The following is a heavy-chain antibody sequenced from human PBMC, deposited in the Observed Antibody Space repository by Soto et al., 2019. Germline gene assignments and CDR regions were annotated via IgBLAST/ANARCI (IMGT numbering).Heavy chain of an antibody. Sequence: ASVKVSCKASGYTFTSYDINWVRQATGQGLEWMGWMNPNSGNTGYAQKFQGRVTMTRNTSISTAYMELSSLRSEDTAVYCCNYYDSSGYQSEAFDIWGQGTMVTVSS. CDR2: MNPNSGNT. CDR1: GYTFTSYD. J-gene: IGHJ3*02. V-gene: IGHV1-8*01. CDR3: NYYDSSGYQSEAFDI. D-gene: IGHD3-22*01.